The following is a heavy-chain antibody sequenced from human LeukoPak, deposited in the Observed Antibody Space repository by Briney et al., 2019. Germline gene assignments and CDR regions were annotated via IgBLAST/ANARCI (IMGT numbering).Heavy chain of an antibody. CDR2: INHSGST. CDR1: GGSFSGYY. D-gene: IGHD6-6*01. Sequence: PSETLSLTCAVYGGSFSGYYWSWIRQPPGKGLEWIGEINHSGSTNYNPSLKSRVTISVDTSKNRFSLKLSSVTAADTAVYYCASDYGSIAAGTPFDPWGQGTLVTVSS. V-gene: IGHV4-34*01. CDR3: ASDYGSIAAGTPFDP. J-gene: IGHJ5*02.